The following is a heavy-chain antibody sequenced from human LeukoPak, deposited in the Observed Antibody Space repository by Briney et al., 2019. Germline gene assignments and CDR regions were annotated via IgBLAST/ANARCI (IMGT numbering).Heavy chain of an antibody. Sequence: GGSLRLSCAASGFTFSDYYMSWIRPAAGKGLEWVSYISSSSSYTNYADSVKGRFTISRDNAKNSLYLQMNSLRAEDTAVYYCARSIGYYDFWSGYQTDWGQGTLVTVSS. CDR1: GFTFSDYY. CDR2: ISSSSSYT. CDR3: ARSIGYYDFWSGYQTD. V-gene: IGHV3-11*06. D-gene: IGHD3-3*01. J-gene: IGHJ4*02.